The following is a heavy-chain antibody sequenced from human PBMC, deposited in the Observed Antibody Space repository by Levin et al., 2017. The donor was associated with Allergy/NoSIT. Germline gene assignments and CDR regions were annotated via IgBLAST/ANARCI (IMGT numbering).Heavy chain of an antibody. CDR2: ISSSSSYI. J-gene: IGHJ5*02. V-gene: IGHV3-21*01. CDR3: ARMYTSGWFP. Sequence: GASVKVSCAASGFTFSSYTMNWVRQAPGKGLEWVSSISSSSSYIYYADSVKGRFTISRDNAKNSLYLQMNSLRAEDTAVYYCARMYTSGWFPWGQGTLVTVSS. D-gene: IGHD6-19*01. CDR1: GFTFSSYT.